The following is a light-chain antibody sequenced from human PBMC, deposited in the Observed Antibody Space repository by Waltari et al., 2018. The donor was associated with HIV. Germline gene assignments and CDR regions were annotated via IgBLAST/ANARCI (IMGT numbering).Light chain of an antibody. CDR2: EVI. Sequence: QSALTQPASVSGSPGQSITLSCTATNSDCWSLNLVLWYQQHPGNAPKLMIYEVIKWPSGASNRFSGSKSGNTASLTSSGLQAEDEADYYCCSYAGSSTSVVFGGGTKLTVL. CDR3: CSYAGSSTSVV. V-gene: IGLV2-23*02. J-gene: IGLJ2*01. CDR1: NSDCWSLNL.